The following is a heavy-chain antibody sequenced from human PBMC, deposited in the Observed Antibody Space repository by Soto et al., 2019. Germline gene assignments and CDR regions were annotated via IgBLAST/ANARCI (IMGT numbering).Heavy chain of an antibody. V-gene: IGHV4-39*01. D-gene: IGHD3-10*01. Sequence: QRQLQEWGPGLVKPSETLSLTCPGSGGSIRSVSYFWGWIRQPPGKGREWIGTIYYNGNTYYNPSLKSRVTIAVDKSQNLFSRRLGSVSAPDTAVYYCAGHVLSLSWATDYFDYWGQETLVTVSS. CDR2: IYYNGNT. CDR3: AGHVLSLSWATDYFDY. CDR1: GGSIRSVSYF. J-gene: IGHJ4*02.